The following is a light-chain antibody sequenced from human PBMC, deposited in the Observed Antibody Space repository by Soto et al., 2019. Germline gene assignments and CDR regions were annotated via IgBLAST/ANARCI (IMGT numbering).Light chain of an antibody. CDR1: SSDIGAYNF. CDR3: TSWTTSPTMI. Sequence: QSVLTQPASVSGSPGQSITISCTGTSSDIGAYNFVSWYQQHPGKAPKLMLYDVNIRPSGVSNRFSGSKSGNTASLTISGLQAEDEDDYYCTSWTTSPTMIFGGGTKLTVL. V-gene: IGLV2-14*03. J-gene: IGLJ2*01. CDR2: DVN.